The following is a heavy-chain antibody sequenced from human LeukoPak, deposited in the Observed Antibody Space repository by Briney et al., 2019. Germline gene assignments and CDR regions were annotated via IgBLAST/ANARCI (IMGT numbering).Heavy chain of an antibody. V-gene: IGHV3-43*02. CDR3: AKESGKFDY. J-gene: IGHJ4*02. Sequence: PGWSLRLSCVASGLTFHDAMQWVRHAPGEGLEWVSLISADGGSTFYADSVRGRFSISRDNSKNSLYLQMNSLRTEDTAMYYCAKESGKFDYWGQGTLVAVSS. CDR2: ISADGGST. CDR1: GLTFHDA.